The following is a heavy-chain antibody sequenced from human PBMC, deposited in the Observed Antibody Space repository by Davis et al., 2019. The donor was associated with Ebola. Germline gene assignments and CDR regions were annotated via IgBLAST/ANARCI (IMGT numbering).Heavy chain of an antibody. Sequence: PGGSLRLSCAASGFTFSSYWMSWVRQAPGKGLEWVANIKQDGSEKYYVDSVKGRFTISRDNAKNSLYLQMNSLRAEDTAVYYCARDTGYSSSSGSVDYWGQGTLVTVSS. D-gene: IGHD6-6*01. CDR1: GFTFSSYW. CDR3: ARDTGYSSSSGSVDY. J-gene: IGHJ4*02. V-gene: IGHV3-7*01. CDR2: IKQDGSEK.